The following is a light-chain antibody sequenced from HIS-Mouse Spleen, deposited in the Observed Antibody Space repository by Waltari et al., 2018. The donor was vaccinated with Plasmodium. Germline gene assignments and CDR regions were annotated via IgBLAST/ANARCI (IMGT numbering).Light chain of an antibody. CDR2: GAF. CDR1: QSVSSN. V-gene: IGKV3-15*01. CDR3: QQYNNWSFT. J-gene: IGKJ3*01. Sequence: EIVMTQSPATLSVSPGERATLSCRASQSVSSNLAWYQQKPGHAPRLLSYGAFTRATGIPARFSGSGSGTEFTLTISSLQSEDFAVYYCQQYNNWSFTFGPGTKVDIK.